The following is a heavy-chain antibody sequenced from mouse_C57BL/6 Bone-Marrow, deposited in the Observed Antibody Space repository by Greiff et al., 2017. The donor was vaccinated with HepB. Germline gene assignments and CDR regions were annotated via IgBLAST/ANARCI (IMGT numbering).Heavy chain of an antibody. J-gene: IGHJ3*01. CDR2: ISDGGSYT. Sequence: EVHLVESGGGLVKPGGSLKLSCAASGFTFSSYAMSWVRQTPEKRLEWVATISDGGSYTYYPDNVKGRFTISRDNAKNNLYLQMSHLKSEDTAMYYWAREEGLPEAYWGQGTLVTVSA. CDR1: GFTFSSYA. V-gene: IGHV5-4*01. D-gene: IGHD2-10*01. CDR3: AREEGLPEAY.